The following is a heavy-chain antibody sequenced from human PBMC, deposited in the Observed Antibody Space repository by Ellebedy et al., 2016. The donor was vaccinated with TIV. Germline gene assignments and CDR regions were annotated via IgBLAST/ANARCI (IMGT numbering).Heavy chain of an antibody. CDR3: VAHREWELLGHPLDY. V-gene: IGHV1-8*01. CDR1: GYTFTSYD. Sequence: ASVKVSCKASGYTFTSYDINWVRQASGQGLEWMGWMNPNSGNTNYAQKFQEGVTITRDMSPSTAYMELSSLRSEDTAVYYCVAHREWELLGHPLDYWGQGTLVTVSS. CDR2: MNPNSGNT. J-gene: IGHJ4*02. D-gene: IGHD1-26*01.